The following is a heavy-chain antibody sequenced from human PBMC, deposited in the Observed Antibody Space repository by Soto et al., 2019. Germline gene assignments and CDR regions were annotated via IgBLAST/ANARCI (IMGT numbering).Heavy chain of an antibody. J-gene: IGHJ4*02. CDR2: ISYSGNT. CDR1: RGSISSYY. Sequence: QVQLQESGPGLVKPSETLSLTCTVSRGSISSYYWSWIRQPPGKGLEWIGYISYSGNTNYNASLKSLVTISVDTSTNQFSLRLTSVTAANTAVYYCASVRGLGEASPYFDYWGQGALVTVSS. CDR3: ASVRGLGEASPYFDY. D-gene: IGHD3-16*01. V-gene: IGHV4-59*01.